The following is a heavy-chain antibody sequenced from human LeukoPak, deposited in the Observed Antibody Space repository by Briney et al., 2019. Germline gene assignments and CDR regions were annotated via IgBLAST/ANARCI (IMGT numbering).Heavy chain of an antibody. CDR3: AREDCSSTSCYFTI. CDR1: GGSISSGGYY. Sequence: SQTLSLTCTVPGGSISSGGYYWSWIRQHPGKGLEWIGYIYYSGSTYYNPSLKSRVTISVDTSKNQFSLKLSSVTAADTAVYYCAREDCSSTSCYFTIWGQGTMVTVSS. V-gene: IGHV4-31*03. CDR2: IYYSGST. J-gene: IGHJ3*02. D-gene: IGHD2-2*01.